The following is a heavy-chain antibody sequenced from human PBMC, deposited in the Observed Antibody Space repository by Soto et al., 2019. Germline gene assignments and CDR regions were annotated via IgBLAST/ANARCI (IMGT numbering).Heavy chain of an antibody. CDR2: IYYSGST. J-gene: IGHJ5*02. Sequence: SETLSLTCTVSGGSISSSSYYWGWIRQPPGKGLEWIGSIYYSGSTYYNPSLKSRVTISVDTSKNQFSLKLSSVTAADTAVYYCARRLRTLRWWFDPWGQGTLVTVSS. D-gene: IGHD3-16*01. V-gene: IGHV4-39*01. CDR3: ARRLRTLRWWFDP. CDR1: GGSISSSSYY.